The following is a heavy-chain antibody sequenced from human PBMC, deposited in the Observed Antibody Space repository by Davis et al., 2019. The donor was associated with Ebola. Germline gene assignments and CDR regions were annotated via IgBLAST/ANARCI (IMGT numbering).Heavy chain of an antibody. J-gene: IGHJ5*02. CDR2: ISYDGSNK. D-gene: IGHD6-13*01. Sequence: PGGSLRLSCAASGFTFSSYGMHWVRQAPGEGLEWVAVISYDGSNKYYADSVKGRFTISRDNSKNTLYLQMTSLRAEDTAVYYCAREGSIAAAGHWFDPWGQGTLVTVSS. CDR1: GFTFSSYG. CDR3: AREGSIAAAGHWFDP. V-gene: IGHV3-30*03.